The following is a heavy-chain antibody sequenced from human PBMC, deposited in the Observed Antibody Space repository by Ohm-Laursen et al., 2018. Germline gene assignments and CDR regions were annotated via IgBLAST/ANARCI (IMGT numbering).Heavy chain of an antibody. J-gene: IGHJ4*02. CDR1: GGTFSSYA. CDR3: ARSPSGYYVVVDY. CDR2: IIPIFGTA. V-gene: IGHV1-69*13. D-gene: IGHD3-22*01. Sequence: ASVKVSCKASGGTFSSYAISWVRQAPGQGLEWMGGIIPIFGTANYAQKFQGRVTITADESTSTAYMELSSLRSEDTAVYYCARSPSGYYVVVDYWGQGTLVTVSS.